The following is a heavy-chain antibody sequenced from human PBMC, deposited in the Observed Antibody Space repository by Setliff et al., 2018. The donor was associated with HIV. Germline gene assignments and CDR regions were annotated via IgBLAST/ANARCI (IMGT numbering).Heavy chain of an antibody. V-gene: IGHV1-3*01. D-gene: IGHD1-26*01. Sequence: ASVKVSCKASGYTFTSYALHWVRQAPGQRLEWMGWINAGNGHTKYSQKFQGRVSITRDTSASSAYMELSSLRSEDTAVYYCARVSGLSGELLYFDYWGLGTLVTVSS. J-gene: IGHJ4*02. CDR2: INAGNGHT. CDR3: ARVSGLSGELLYFDY. CDR1: GYTFTSYA.